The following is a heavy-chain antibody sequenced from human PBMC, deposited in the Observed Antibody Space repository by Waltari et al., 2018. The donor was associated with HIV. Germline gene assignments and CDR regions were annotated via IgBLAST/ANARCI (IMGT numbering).Heavy chain of an antibody. CDR1: GFPVSGYW. V-gene: IGHV3-7*04. D-gene: IGHD3-10*01. J-gene: IGHJ4*02. Sequence: EVQLVASGGGLVQPGGSLRLSCAASGFPVSGYWMSWVRQEPGKGLEWVANIKQDGSEKYYVDSVNGRFTISRDNAENSLYLQMNSLRAEDTAVYYCARGGFYGSGSKVNWGQGTLVTVSS. CDR3: ARGGFYGSGSKVN. CDR2: IKQDGSEK.